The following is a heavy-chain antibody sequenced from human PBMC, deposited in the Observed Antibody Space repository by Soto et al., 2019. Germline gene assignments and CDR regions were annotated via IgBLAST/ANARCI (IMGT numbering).Heavy chain of an antibody. V-gene: IGHV3-7*01. CDR1: GFTFSSYW. CDR2: IKQDGSEK. CDR3: ARSRFLEWLLPFDY. Sequence: PGGSLRLSCAASGFTFSSYWMSWVRQAPGKGLEWVANIKQDGSEKYYMDSVKGRFTISRDNAKNSLYLQMNSLRAEDTAVYYCARSRFLEWLLPFDYWGQGTLVTVSS. D-gene: IGHD3-3*01. J-gene: IGHJ4*02.